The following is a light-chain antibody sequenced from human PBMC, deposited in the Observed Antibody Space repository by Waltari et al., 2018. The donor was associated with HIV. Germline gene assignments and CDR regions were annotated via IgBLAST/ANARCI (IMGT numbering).Light chain of an antibody. CDR1: SGSVSTSYY. J-gene: IGLJ3*02. CDR3: VLFMGNGIWV. V-gene: IGLV8-61*01. CDR2: GTT. Sequence: QTVVTQEPSFSVSPGGTVTLTCGLSSGSVSTSYYPSWYQQTPGQAPAPLRYGTTTGSSGVPDRFPGSILGNKAALTITGAQADDESDYYCVLFMGNGIWVFGGGTKLTVL.